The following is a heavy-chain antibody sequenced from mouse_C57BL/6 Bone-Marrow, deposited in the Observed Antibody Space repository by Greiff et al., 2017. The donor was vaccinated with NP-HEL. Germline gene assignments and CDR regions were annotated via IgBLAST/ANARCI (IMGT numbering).Heavy chain of an antibody. CDR2: IYPGDGDT. J-gene: IGHJ4*01. D-gene: IGHD1-1*01. Sequence: QVQLKQSGPELVKPGASVKISCKASGYAFSSSWMNWVKQRPGKGLEWIGRIYPGDGDTNYNGKFKGKATLTADKSSSTAYMQLSSLTSEDSAVYFCARRRIYYYGRGNLMDYWGQGTSVTVSS. V-gene: IGHV1-82*01. CDR3: ARRRIYYYGRGNLMDY. CDR1: GYAFSSSW.